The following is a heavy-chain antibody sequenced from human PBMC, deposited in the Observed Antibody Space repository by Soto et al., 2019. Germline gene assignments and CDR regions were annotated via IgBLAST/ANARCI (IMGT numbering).Heavy chain of an antibody. Sequence: GGSLRLSCAASGFTFSSYGMHWVRQAPGKGLEWVAVIWYDGSNKYYADSVKGRFTISRDNSKNTLYLQMNSLRAEDTAVYYCARDPITMIVKSSDAFDIWGQGTMVTVSS. CDR3: ARDPITMIVKSSDAFDI. CDR2: IWYDGSNK. V-gene: IGHV3-33*01. J-gene: IGHJ3*02. CDR1: GFTFSSYG. D-gene: IGHD3-22*01.